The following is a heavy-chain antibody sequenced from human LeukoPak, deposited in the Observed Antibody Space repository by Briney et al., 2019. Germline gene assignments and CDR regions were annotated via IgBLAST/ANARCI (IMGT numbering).Heavy chain of an antibody. V-gene: IGHV1-69*06. CDR1: GGTFSSYA. D-gene: IGHD3-10*01. CDR2: IIPIFGTA. Sequence: EASVKVSCKASGGTFSSYAISWVRQAPGQGLEWMGGIIPIFGTANYAQKFQGRVTITADKSTSTAYMELSSLRSEDTAVYYCARDHSYYGSWSSPRFDPWGQGTLVTVSS. J-gene: IGHJ5*02. CDR3: ARDHSYYGSWSSPRFDP.